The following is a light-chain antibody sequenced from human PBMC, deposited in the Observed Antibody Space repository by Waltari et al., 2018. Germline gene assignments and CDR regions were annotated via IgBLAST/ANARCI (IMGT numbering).Light chain of an antibody. CDR2: AAS. J-gene: IGKJ3*01. CDR3: QNYNNAPFT. V-gene: IGKV1-27*01. CDR1: QGISDY. Sequence: DMQMTQSPSSLSASVGDRVTITCRSSQGISDYVAWYQQTSGKGPKLRIYAASTLQSGVPSRFSGIGSGTDFTLTISSLQPKYVATYYCQNYNNAPFTFGPGTKVDIK.